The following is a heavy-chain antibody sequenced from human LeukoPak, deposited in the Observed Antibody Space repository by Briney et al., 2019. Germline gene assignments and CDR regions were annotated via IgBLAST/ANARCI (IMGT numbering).Heavy chain of an antibody. J-gene: IGHJ4*02. V-gene: IGHV1-2*02. CDR3: ASPVATSGFDY. CDR2: INPNSSGT. D-gene: IGHD5-12*01. Sequence: ASVKVSCKASGYTFTGYYMHWVRQAPGHGLEWMGWINPNSSGTNYAQKFQGRVTMTRDTSISTAYMEVSRLRSDDTAVYYCASPVATSGFDYWGQGTLVTVSS. CDR1: GYTFTGYY.